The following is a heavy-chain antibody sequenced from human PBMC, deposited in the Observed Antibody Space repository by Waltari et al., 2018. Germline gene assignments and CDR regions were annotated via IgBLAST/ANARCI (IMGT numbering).Heavy chain of an antibody. CDR3: ARPGIAAAGTMGAFDI. Sequence: QVQLVESGGGVVQPGRSLRLSCAASGFTFSSYAMHWVRQAHGKGLEWVAVISYDGSNKYYADSVKGRFTISRDNSKNTLYLQMNSLRAEDTAVYYCARPGIAAAGTMGAFDIWGQGTMVTVSS. V-gene: IGHV3-30-3*01. D-gene: IGHD6-13*01. CDR1: GFTFSSYA. J-gene: IGHJ3*02. CDR2: ISYDGSNK.